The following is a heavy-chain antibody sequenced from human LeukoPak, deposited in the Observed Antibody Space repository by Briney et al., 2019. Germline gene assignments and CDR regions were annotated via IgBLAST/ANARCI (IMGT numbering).Heavy chain of an antibody. Sequence: SESLSLTCAVYGGSFTDYYWTWIRQSPENGLEWIGEITHRGSTKYNSSLKSRVTMSVDTSKNQVSLKLNSVTAADKSVYYCARGGIVGDRYMDVWGKGTTVTVSS. CDR1: GGSFTDYY. V-gene: IGHV4-34*01. CDR2: ITHRGST. CDR3: ARGGIVGDRYMDV. D-gene: IGHD1-26*01. J-gene: IGHJ6*03.